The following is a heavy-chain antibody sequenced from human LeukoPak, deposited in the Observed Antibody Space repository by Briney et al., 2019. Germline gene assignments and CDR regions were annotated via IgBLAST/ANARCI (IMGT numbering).Heavy chain of an antibody. D-gene: IGHD3-10*01. CDR1: EFTFSNYA. CDR3: AKGRGEIAMVRGVYFDY. V-gene: IGHV3-23*01. CDR2: ISGGGGST. Sequence: GGSLRLSCAASEFTFSNYAMNWVRQAPGKGLEWVSGISGGGGSTYYADSVKGRFTISRDNSKNTLYLQMDSLRAEDTALYYCAKGRGEIAMVRGVYFDYWGQGTLVTVSS. J-gene: IGHJ4*02.